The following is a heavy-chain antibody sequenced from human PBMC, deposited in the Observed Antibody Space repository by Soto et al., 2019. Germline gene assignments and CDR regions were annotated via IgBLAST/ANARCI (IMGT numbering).Heavy chain of an antibody. CDR1: GFTFSTSW. Sequence: EVQLVESGGGLVQPGGSLRLSCVVSGFTFSTSWMSWVRQAPGKGLEWVAHIKEDGSEKYYVDSVKGRFNISRDNAKSLLFPQMNSLRGGDQALYFRWKWRGSYYWGQGTLVTVSS. J-gene: IGHJ4*02. CDR3: WKWRGSYY. D-gene: IGHD1-26*01. CDR2: IKEDGSEK. V-gene: IGHV3-7*01.